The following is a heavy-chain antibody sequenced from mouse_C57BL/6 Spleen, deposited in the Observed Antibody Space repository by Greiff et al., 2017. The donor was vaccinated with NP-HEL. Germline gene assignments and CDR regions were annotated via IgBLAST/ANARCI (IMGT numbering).Heavy chain of an antibody. CDR2: IDPSDSYT. J-gene: IGHJ4*01. CDR3: ARRDYGSSPYAMDY. Sequence: QSCKASGYTFTSYWMQWVKQRPGQALEWIGEIDPSDSYTHYNQKFKGKATLTVDTSSSTAYMQLSSLTSEDSAVYYCARRDYGSSPYAMDYWGQGTSVTVSS. V-gene: IGHV1-50*01. CDR1: GYTFTSYW. D-gene: IGHD1-1*01.